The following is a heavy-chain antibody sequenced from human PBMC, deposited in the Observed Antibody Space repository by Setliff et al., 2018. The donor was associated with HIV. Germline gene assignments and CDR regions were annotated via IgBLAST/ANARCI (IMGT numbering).Heavy chain of an antibody. CDR2: MYYTGRT. CDR3: VRDIDGSGRGFDI. D-gene: IGHD3-10*01. CDR1: GGSISSHN. Sequence: PSETLSLTCTVSGGSISSHNWGWIRQPPGRGLEWIVYMYYTGRTNYNPSLKSGVTTSVDTSKNQFSLKLNSVTAADTAGYYCVRDIDGSGRGFDIWGQGTMVTVSS. J-gene: IGHJ3*02. V-gene: IGHV4-59*11.